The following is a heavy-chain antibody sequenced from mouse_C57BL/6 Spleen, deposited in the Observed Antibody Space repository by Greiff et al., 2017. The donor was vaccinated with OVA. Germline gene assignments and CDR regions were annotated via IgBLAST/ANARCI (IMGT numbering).Heavy chain of an antibody. CDR1: GYSFTGYY. CDR2: INPSTGGT. V-gene: IGHV1-42*01. CDR3: ANYYGSSSCGYWDV. J-gene: IGHJ1*03. D-gene: IGHD1-1*01. Sequence: EVQVVESGPELVKPGASVKISCKASGYSFTGYYMNWVKQSPEKSLEWIGEINPSTGGTTYNQKFKAKATLTVDKSSSTAYMQLKSLTSEDSAVYYCANYYGSSSCGYWDVWGKGTTVTVSS.